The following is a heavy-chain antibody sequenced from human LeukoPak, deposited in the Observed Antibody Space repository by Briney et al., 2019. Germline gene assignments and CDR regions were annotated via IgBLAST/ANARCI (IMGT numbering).Heavy chain of an antibody. Sequence: ASVKVSCKASGYTFTGYYMHWVRQAPGQGLEWMGRINPNSGGTNYAQKFQGRATMTRDTSISTAYMELSRLRSDDTAVYYCAREGPGRWWGSFDYWGQGTLVTVSS. D-gene: IGHD2-15*01. CDR1: GYTFTGYY. V-gene: IGHV1-2*06. CDR3: AREGPGRWWGSFDY. J-gene: IGHJ4*02. CDR2: INPNSGGT.